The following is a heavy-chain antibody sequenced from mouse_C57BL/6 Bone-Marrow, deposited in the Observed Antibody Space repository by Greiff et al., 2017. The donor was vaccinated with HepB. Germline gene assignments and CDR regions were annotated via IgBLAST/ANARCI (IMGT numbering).Heavy chain of an antibody. V-gene: IGHV1-55*01. D-gene: IGHD1-1*01. CDR2: IYPGSGST. J-gene: IGHJ3*01. Sequence: QVQLQQPGAELVKPGASVKMSCKASGYTFTSYWITWVKQRPGQGLEWIGDIYPGSGSTNYNEKFKSKATLTVDTSSSTAYMQLSSLTSEDSAVYYCARDHYYGSSYSAYWGQVTLVTVSA. CDR3: ARDHYYGSSYSAY. CDR1: GYTFTSYW.